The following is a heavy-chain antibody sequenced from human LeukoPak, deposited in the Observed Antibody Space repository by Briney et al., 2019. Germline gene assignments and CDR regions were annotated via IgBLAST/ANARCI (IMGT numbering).Heavy chain of an antibody. CDR2: INPNSGGT. D-gene: IGHD4-23*01. CDR1: GYTFTGYY. CDR3: ARVAGGYGGRGFDY. V-gene: IGHV1-2*02. J-gene: IGHJ4*02. Sequence: ASVKVSCKASGYTFTGYYMHWVRQAPGQGLEWMGWINPNSGGTNYAQKFQGRVTMTRDTSISTAYMELSRLRSDDTAVYYCARVAGGYGGRGFDYWGQGPLVTVSS.